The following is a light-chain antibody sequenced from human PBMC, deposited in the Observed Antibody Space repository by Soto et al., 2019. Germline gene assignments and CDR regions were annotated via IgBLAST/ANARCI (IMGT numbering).Light chain of an antibody. V-gene: IGKV4-1*01. CDR3: QQYYSSPIT. CDR2: WAS. J-gene: IGKJ5*01. CDR1: QSVLYSSNNKNY. Sequence: DIVMTQSPDSLAVSLGERATINCKSSQSVLYSSNNKNYLAWYQQKPGQPHKLLIYWASTRESGVADRFSGSGSGTDFTLTICSLQAEDVAVYYCQQYYSSPITFGQGTRLEIK.